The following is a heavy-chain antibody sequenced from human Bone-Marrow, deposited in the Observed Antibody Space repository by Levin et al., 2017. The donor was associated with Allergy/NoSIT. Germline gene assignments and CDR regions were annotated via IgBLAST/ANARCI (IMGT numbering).Heavy chain of an antibody. CDR1: GGSISSGDYY. Sequence: NPSETLSLTCTVSGGSISSGDYYWSWIRQPPGTGLEWIGYIYYSGSTYYNPSLKSRVTISVDTSKNQFSLKLSSVTAADTAVYYCARFYGSGSYYNVDAFDIWGQGTMVTVSS. CDR2: IYYSGST. V-gene: IGHV4-30-4*01. CDR3: ARFYGSGSYYNVDAFDI. J-gene: IGHJ3*02. D-gene: IGHD3-10*01.